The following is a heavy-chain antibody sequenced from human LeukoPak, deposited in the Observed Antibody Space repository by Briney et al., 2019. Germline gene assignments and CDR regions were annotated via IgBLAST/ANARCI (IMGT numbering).Heavy chain of an antibody. J-gene: IGHJ4*02. Sequence: APVKVSCKASGYTFTGYHLHWVRQAPGQELEWIGRITPNSGDTYYAQDFRGRVTMTRDTSINTAYMELSRLRSDDTAVYYCARDSSLFGGSDYWGRGTLVTVSS. V-gene: IGHV1-2*02. D-gene: IGHD3-10*02. CDR2: ITPNSGDT. CDR1: GYTFTGYH. CDR3: ARDSSLFGGSDY.